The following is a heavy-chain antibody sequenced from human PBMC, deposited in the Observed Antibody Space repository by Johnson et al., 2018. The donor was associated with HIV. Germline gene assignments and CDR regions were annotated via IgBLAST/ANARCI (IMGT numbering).Heavy chain of an antibody. J-gene: IGHJ3*02. CDR2: IRSKAYGGTQ. V-gene: IGHV3-49*04. Sequence: VHLVESGGGLVQTGRSLRLSCIGFGFTSGDYSMNWVRQAPGRGLEWVGFIRSKAYGGTQEYAASVNGRFTISGDESRNIAYLQMDSLKTEDTAVYYCSSRPHGSGRPLDIWGQGTLVTVSS. D-gene: IGHD3-10*01. CDR1: GFTSGDYS. CDR3: SSRPHGSGRPLDI.